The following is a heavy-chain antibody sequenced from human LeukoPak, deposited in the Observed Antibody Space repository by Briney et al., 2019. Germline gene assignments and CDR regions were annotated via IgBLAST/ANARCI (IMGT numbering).Heavy chain of an antibody. CDR3: ALYSSSWYSPFDS. D-gene: IGHD6-13*01. CDR2: ISGSGGST. Sequence: GGSLRLSCAASGFTFSSYAMSWVRQAPGKGLEWVSAISGSGGSTYYADSVKGRFTISRDNSKNTLYLQMNSLRAEDTAVYYCALYSSSWYSPFDSWGQGTLVTVSS. CDR1: GFTFSSYA. V-gene: IGHV3-23*01. J-gene: IGHJ4*02.